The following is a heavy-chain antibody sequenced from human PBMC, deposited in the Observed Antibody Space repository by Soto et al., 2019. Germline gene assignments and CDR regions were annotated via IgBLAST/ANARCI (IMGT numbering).Heavy chain of an antibody. CDR3: AREGLTGTIGLYYYYGMDG. Sequence: PSETLSLTCIVSGGSISRYYWTWTRQPPGKGLEWIGCVYNGATTSYNPSLKSRVTISVDTSKNQFSLKLSSVTAADTAVYYCAREGLTGTIGLYYYYGMDGWGQGTTVTVSS. D-gene: IGHD1-7*01. CDR2: VYNGATT. V-gene: IGHV4-59*01. J-gene: IGHJ6*02. CDR1: GGSISRYY.